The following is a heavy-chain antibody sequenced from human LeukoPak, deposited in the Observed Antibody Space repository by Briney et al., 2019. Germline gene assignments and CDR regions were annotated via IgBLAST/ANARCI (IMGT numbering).Heavy chain of an antibody. Sequence: GGSLRLSCAASGFTFSSYSMNWVRQAPGKGLEWVSSISSSSSYIYYADSVKGRFTTSRDNAKNSLYLQMNSLRAEDTAVYYCARDKAIVVVPAAMYYSYGMDVWGKGTTVTVSS. J-gene: IGHJ6*04. CDR1: GFTFSSYS. CDR2: ISSSSSYI. V-gene: IGHV3-21*01. CDR3: ARDKAIVVVPAAMYYSYGMDV. D-gene: IGHD2-2*01.